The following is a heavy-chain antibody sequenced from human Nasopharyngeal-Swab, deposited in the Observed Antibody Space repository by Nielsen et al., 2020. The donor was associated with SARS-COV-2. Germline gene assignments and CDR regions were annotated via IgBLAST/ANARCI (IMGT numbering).Heavy chain of an antibody. Sequence: GESLKISCAASGFTFRSYAISWVRQDPGKGLEWVSVISGSDYTTYYADSVKGRFTISRDNSKNTVNLQMNSLRVEDTAIYYCAKDRDSGDDSDDYYHYYGMDVWGQGTTVTVFS. CDR2: ISGSDYTT. V-gene: IGHV3-23*01. J-gene: IGHJ6*02. CDR1: GFTFRSYA. CDR3: AKDRDSGDDSDDYYHYYGMDV. D-gene: IGHD5-12*01.